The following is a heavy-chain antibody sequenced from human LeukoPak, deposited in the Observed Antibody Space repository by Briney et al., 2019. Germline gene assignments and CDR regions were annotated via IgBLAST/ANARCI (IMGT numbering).Heavy chain of an antibody. V-gene: IGHV3-48*03. J-gene: IGHJ4*02. CDR1: GFTFSSYE. CDR2: ISSSGSTI. D-gene: IGHD3-16*02. Sequence: GGSLRLSCAASGFTFSSYEMNWVRQAPGKGLEWVSYISSSGSTIYYADSVKGRFTISRDNAKNSLYLQMNSLRAEDTAVYYCARDGNTTADYDYVWGSYRYRDYFDYWGQGTLVTVSS. CDR3: ARDGNTTADYDYVWGSYRYRDYFDY.